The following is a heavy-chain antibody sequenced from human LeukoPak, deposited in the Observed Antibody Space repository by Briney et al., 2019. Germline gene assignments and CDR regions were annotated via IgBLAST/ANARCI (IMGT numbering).Heavy chain of an antibody. CDR2: ISSKAYGGTT. CDR3: TRGDCVPY. CDR1: GFTFGDYA. J-gene: IGHJ4*02. V-gene: IGHV3-49*03. D-gene: IGHD2-21*01. Sequence: GGSLRFSCTASGFTFGDYAMSWFPQAPGKGLEWVGFISSKAYGGTTEYAATVKGNFTTSRDASKSIVNRQMTSLKTADTAAYYFTRGDCVPYWGQGTLVTVSS.